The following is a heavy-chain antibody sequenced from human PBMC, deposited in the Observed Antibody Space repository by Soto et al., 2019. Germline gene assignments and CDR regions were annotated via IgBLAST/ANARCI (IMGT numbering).Heavy chain of an antibody. CDR3: AKDQLPIRGYPPYYGMDV. Sequence: GGSLRLSCTASGFTFGDYAMSWFRQAPGKGLEWVSFIRSKASDGTTEYAASVKGRFTISRDDSKSIAYLQMNSLRAEDTAVYYCAKDQLPIRGYPPYYGMDVWGQGTTVTVS. D-gene: IGHD1-1*01. V-gene: IGHV3-49*03. CDR1: GFTFGDYA. CDR2: IRSKASDGTT. J-gene: IGHJ6*02.